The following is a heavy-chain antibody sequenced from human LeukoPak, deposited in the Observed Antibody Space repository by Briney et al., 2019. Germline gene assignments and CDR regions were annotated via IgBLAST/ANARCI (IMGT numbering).Heavy chain of an antibody. D-gene: IGHD3-22*01. J-gene: IGHJ4*02. CDR3: AREGAQVDYDSSSYYYRGFDY. CDR2: INPSGGST. Sequence: ASVKVSCKASGYTFSNYYIHWVRQAPGQGLEWMGIINPSGGSTTYAQKFQGRVTMTMDTSTSTVYMELSSLRSEDTAVYYCAREGAQVDYDSSSYYYRGFDYWGQGTLVTVSS. V-gene: IGHV1-46*01. CDR1: GYTFSNYY.